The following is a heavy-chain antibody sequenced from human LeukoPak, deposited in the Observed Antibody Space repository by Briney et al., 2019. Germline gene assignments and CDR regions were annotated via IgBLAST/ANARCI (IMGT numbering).Heavy chain of an antibody. D-gene: IGHD6-19*01. CDR1: GFTFSSYW. CDR3: ARATSSGWYVNTVD. Sequence: PGGSRRLSCAASGFTFSSYWMHWVRQAPGKGLVWVSRINSDGSSTSYADSVKGRFTISRDNAKNTLYLQMNSLRAEDTAVYYYARATSSGWYVNTVDWGQGTLVTVSS. CDR2: INSDGSST. V-gene: IGHV3-74*01. J-gene: IGHJ4*02.